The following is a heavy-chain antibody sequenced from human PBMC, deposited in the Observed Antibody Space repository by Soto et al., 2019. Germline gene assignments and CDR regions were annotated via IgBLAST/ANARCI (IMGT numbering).Heavy chain of an antibody. CDR3: AREAYFRSGSYGWFDP. CDR2: IWYDGSNK. CDR1: GFTFSSYG. V-gene: IGHV3-33*01. Sequence: ESGGGVVQPGRSLRLSCAASGFTFSSYGMHWVRQAPGKGLEWVAVIWYDGSNKYYADSVKGRFTISRDNSKNTLYLQMNSLRAEDTAVYYCAREAYFRSGSYGWFDPWGQGTLVTVSS. J-gene: IGHJ5*02. D-gene: IGHD3-10*01.